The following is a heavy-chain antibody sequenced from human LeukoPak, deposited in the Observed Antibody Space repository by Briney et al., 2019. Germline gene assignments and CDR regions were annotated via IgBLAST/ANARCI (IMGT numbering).Heavy chain of an antibody. J-gene: IGHJ2*01. CDR2: VSAYNGNT. CDR3: ARSTTVTPKGPWWYFDL. CDR1: GYTFYYDG. D-gene: IGHD4-17*01. Sequence: GASGKVSCKASGYTFYYDGISWVRQAPGQGLEWMGGVSAYNGNTNYAQKHSGRVTMTRDTSISTAYLELSRLRPDDTAVYYCARSTTVTPKGPWWYFDLWGRGTLVTVSS. V-gene: IGHV1-18*01.